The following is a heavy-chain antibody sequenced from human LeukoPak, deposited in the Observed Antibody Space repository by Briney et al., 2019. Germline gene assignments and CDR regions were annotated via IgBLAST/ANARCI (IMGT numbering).Heavy chain of an antibody. J-gene: IGHJ3*01. V-gene: IGHV4-38-2*01. CDR2: IYHSGSM. CDR1: GYSISRGYH. D-gene: IGHD3-22*01. Sequence: TETLSLTCAVSGYSISRGYHWGWIRLPPGKGLEWIGSIYHSGSMYYNPSIKSRVTISVDTSQNQFSLKLSSVTAADTAVYYCARMGRDSSGYYPPKLDDFDVWGQGKMVTVSS. CDR3: ARMGRDSSGYYPPKLDDFDV.